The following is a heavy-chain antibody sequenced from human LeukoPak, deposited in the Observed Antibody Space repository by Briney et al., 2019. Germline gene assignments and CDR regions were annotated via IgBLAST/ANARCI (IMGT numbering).Heavy chain of an antibody. Sequence: QPGGSLRLSCAASGFTFSSYEMNWVRQAPGKGLEWVSYISSSGTSIYYADSVKGRFTISRDNAKNSLYLQMNSLRAEDTAVYYCARWWVTIVRGVIIAAARGMDVWGQGTTVTVSS. CDR2: ISSSGTSI. D-gene: IGHD3-10*01. V-gene: IGHV3-48*03. J-gene: IGHJ6*02. CDR1: GFTFSSYE. CDR3: ARWWVTIVRGVIIAAARGMDV.